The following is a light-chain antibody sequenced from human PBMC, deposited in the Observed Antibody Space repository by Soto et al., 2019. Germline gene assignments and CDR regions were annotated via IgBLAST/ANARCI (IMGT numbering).Light chain of an antibody. CDR1: QGISSW. Sequence: DIQMTQSPSSVSASVGDRVTITCRASQGISSWLAWYQRKPGKAPKLLIYAASTLQSGVPSRFSGSASGTDFTLTISSLQPEDFATYYCQQANSFPWTFGQGTKVEFK. CDR3: QQANSFPWT. V-gene: IGKV1-12*01. CDR2: AAS. J-gene: IGKJ1*01.